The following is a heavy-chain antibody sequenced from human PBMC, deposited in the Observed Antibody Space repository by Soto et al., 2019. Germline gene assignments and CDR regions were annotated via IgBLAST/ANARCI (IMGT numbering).Heavy chain of an antibody. D-gene: IGHD4-17*01. Sequence: SETLCLTCAVSGGAISGSNWGSWVRQPPGKGLEWIGEIYHSGSPNYNPSFESRVTISVEKSKNEFSLKLSSVTAADTAVYYCARVTLTVTSDLYYFYMEVWGKGTTVTVSS. CDR1: GGAISGSNW. V-gene: IGHV4-4*02. J-gene: IGHJ6*03. CDR3: ARVTLTVTSDLYYFYMEV. CDR2: IYHSGSP.